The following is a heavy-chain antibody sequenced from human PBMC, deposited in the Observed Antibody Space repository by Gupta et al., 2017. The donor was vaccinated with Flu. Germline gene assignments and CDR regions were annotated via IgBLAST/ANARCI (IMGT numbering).Heavy chain of an antibody. J-gene: IGHJ4*02. CDR2: VHTSGNT. D-gene: IGHD2-21*02. V-gene: IGHV4-4*07. CDR1: YY. Sequence: YYWSWIRQPAGKGLEWIGRVHTSGNTNYNPSLKSRVTMSVDTTKNQFSLKVTSVTAADTAVYYCARELTYGGGDCYSVFNNWGQGTLVTVSS. CDR3: ARELTYGGGDCYSVFNN.